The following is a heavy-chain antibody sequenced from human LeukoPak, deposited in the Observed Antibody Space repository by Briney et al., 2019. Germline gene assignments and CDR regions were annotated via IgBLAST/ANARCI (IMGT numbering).Heavy chain of an antibody. Sequence: PGGSLRLSCAASGFTFSSYSMNWVRQAPGKGLEWVSFITSTTNNIYYADSVKGRFTISRDNAQNSLYLHMRSLRDEDTAVYYCAGGDGFHHLYYWGQGALVTVSS. CDR3: AGGDGFHHLYY. J-gene: IGHJ4*02. V-gene: IGHV3-48*02. CDR2: ITSTTNNI. D-gene: IGHD5-24*01. CDR1: GFTFSSYS.